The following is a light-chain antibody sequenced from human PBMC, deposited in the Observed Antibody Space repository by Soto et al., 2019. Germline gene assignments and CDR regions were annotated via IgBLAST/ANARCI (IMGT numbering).Light chain of an antibody. J-gene: IGLJ1*01. V-gene: IGLV2-14*03. CDR2: AVS. Sequence: VLPQPSSVSGYPGQSVTLSCSGTISDIGTYDHVAWYQQFPGKSPKLIIYAVSDRPSGVSDRFSGSKSGISASLTISGLQTEDEADYYCISYTDRQSYLFGTGTKVTVL. CDR3: ISYTDRQSYL. CDR1: ISDIGTYDH.